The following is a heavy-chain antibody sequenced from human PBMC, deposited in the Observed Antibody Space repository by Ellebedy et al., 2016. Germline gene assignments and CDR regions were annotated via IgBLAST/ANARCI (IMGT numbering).Heavy chain of an antibody. D-gene: IGHD5-24*01. J-gene: IGHJ6*03. CDR1: GGSFSGYY. CDR2: INHSGST. V-gene: IGHV4-34*01. CDR3: AKDRQDGYNYMFYYMDV. Sequence: SETLSLTCAVYGGSFSGYYWSWIRQPPGKGLEWIGGINHSGSTNYNPSLKSRVTISVDTSKNQFSLKLSSVTAADTAVYYCAKDRQDGYNYMFYYMDVWGKGTTVTVSS.